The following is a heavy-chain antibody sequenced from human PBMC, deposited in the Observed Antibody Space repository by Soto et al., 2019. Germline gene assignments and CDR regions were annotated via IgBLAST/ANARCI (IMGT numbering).Heavy chain of an antibody. CDR1: GFSLTTTGVG. V-gene: IGHV2-5*02. CDR2: IYWDDDK. J-gene: IGHJ4*01. D-gene: IGHD3-10*01. CDR3: AQRLTRGYYYDY. Sequence: HITLNASGPTLVRPTQTLTLTCTFSGFSLTTTGVGVAWIRQPQGKALEWLALIYWDDDKRYSPSLRSRLTITKATSKRQVVLNTTSMEPVDTSTYDCAQRLTRGYYYDYRGDGTLVTVSS.